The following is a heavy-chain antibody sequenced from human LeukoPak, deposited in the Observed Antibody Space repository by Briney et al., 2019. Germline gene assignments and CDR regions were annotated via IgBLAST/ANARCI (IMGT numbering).Heavy chain of an antibody. CDR2: ISYDGSNK. V-gene: IGHV3-30*18. CDR3: AKDQGFYDSSCYYSPCAFDI. CDR1: GFTFSSYG. D-gene: IGHD3-22*01. Sequence: RPGGSLRLSCAASGFTFSSYGMHWVHQAPGKGLEWVAVISYDGSNKYYADSVKGRFTISRDNSKNTLYLQMNSLRAEDTAVYYCAKDQGFYDSSCYYSPCAFDIWGQGTMVTGSS. J-gene: IGHJ3*02.